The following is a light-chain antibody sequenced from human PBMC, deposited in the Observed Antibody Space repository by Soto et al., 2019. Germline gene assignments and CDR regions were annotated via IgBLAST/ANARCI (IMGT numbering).Light chain of an antibody. Sequence: QSVLTQPAYVSGSPGQLITISCTGTTSDVGDYNFVSWYQQHPGKASKLMIYDVSSRPSGVSHRFSGSKSGNTASLTISGIQAEDEADYYCSSYASSNTLLFGGGTKVTVL. CDR2: DVS. J-gene: IGLJ2*01. CDR3: SSYASSNTLL. CDR1: TSDVGDYNF. V-gene: IGLV2-14*01.